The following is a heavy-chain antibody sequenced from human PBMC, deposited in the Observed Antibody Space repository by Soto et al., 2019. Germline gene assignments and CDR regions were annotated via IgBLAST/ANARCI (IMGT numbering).Heavy chain of an antibody. V-gene: IGHV3-15*01. CDR1: GFTFSNAW. D-gene: IGHD6-13*01. J-gene: IGHJ4*02. Sequence: PGGSLRLSCAASGFTFSNAWMSWVRQAPGKGLEWVGRIKGKTDGGTTDYAAPVKGRFTISRDDSKNTLYLQMNSLKTEDTAVYYCTTDLGIAAATEYYFDYWGQGTLVTVSS. CDR3: TTDLGIAAATEYYFDY. CDR2: IKGKTDGGTT.